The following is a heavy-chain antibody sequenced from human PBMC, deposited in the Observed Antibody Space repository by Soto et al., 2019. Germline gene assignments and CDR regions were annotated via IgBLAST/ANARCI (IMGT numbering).Heavy chain of an antibody. CDR1: GYIFSNFG. CDR2: ISGYNGNT. D-gene: IGHD5-18*01. CDR3: ARDKGYGFGWSSSSGMDV. V-gene: IGHV1-18*01. Sequence: ASVKVSCKASGYIFSNFGLSWVRQAPGQGLEWMGWISGYNGNTNPAEKLQGRVTMTTDTSTSTAYMEVRSLTSDDTAVYYCARDKGYGFGWSSSSGMDVWGQGTTVTVSS. J-gene: IGHJ6*02.